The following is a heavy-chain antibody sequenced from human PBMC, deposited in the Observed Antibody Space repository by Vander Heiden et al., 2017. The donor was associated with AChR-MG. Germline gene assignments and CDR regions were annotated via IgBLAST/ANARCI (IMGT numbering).Heavy chain of an antibody. Sequence: QAQLVQSGSELKKPGASVKVSCKASGYIFTHYAMNWVRQAPGQGLEWMGWINTNTGNPTYVPGFTGRFVFSLDTSVSTAYLEISSLKSDDTAVYYCASLITFQPDSSIDSRGQGTLVSVSS. CDR1: GYIFTHYA. J-gene: IGHJ4*02. CDR3: ASLITFQPDSSIDS. V-gene: IGHV7-4-1*02. D-gene: IGHD1-20*01. CDR2: INTNTGNP.